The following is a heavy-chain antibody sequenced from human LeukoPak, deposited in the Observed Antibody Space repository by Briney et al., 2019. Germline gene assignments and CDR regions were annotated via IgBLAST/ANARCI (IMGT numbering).Heavy chain of an antibody. Sequence: SETLSLTCTVSGGSYSGYYCNWVRQAPGKGLEWIGEINQNGSTNYNSSLKSRVTLSVDTSKNQFSLKLSSVTAADTAVYYCARGCTSSCYYYFAMDVWGQGTTVTVSS. V-gene: IGHV4-34*01. CDR3: ARGCTSSCYYYFAMDV. J-gene: IGHJ6*02. CDR2: INQNGST. CDR1: GGSYSGYY. D-gene: IGHD2-2*01.